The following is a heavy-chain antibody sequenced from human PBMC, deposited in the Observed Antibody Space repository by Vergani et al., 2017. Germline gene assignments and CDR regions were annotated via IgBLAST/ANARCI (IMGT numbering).Heavy chain of an antibody. CDR2: ISPGASTV. CDR1: GFKFSDHY. V-gene: IGHV3-11*04. Sequence: LEESGGGSFKPGGSLRLSCAASGFKFSDHYMSWIRQAPGKGLEWVSHISPGASTVSYTDSVTGRFTVSRDNDNNSLTLDMTTLRVEDTAVYYCAKNPGISTTRHYYSMDVWCQGTTVTVAS. D-gene: IGHD3-10*01. J-gene: IGHJ6*02. CDR3: AKNPGISTTRHYYSMDV.